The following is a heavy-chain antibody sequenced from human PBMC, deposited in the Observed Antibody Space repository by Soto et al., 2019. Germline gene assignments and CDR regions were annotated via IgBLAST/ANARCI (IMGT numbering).Heavy chain of an antibody. J-gene: IGHJ4*02. V-gene: IGHV1-18*01. D-gene: IGHD6-19*01. CDR1: GYTFTSYS. CDR2: ISTYNGNT. Sequence: QVQLVQSGAEVKKPGASVKVSCKASGYTFTSYSINWVRQAPGQGLECIGWISTYNGNTNYAQKLQGRVTVTTDTSTSTAYMELRSLRSDDTAVYFCARVRAEGYYFDYWGQGTLVTVSS. CDR3: ARVRAEGYYFDY.